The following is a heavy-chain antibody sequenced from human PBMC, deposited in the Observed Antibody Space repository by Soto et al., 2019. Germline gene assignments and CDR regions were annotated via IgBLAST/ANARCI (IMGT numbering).Heavy chain of an antibody. CDR1: GFTFSSYG. Sequence: QVQVVESGGGVFQPGRSLRLSCAASGFTFSSYGIHLVRQAPGKGLEWVAGIGYDGSNKYDADSVKGRFTSSRDNSKNTLYLQMNSLRAEDTAVYYCARDSGGMVRGVIDTWGQGPLVTVSS. CDR2: IGYDGSNK. V-gene: IGHV3-33*01. CDR3: ARDSGGMVRGVIDT. D-gene: IGHD3-10*01. J-gene: IGHJ5*02.